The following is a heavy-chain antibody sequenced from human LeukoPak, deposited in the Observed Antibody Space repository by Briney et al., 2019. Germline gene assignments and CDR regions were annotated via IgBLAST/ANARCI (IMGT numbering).Heavy chain of an antibody. CDR2: IYYSGST. CDR1: GGSISSYY. V-gene: IGHV4-59*01. CDR3: ARYNVGYYYMDV. Sequence: PSETLSLTCTVSGGSISSYYWSWIRQPPGKGLEWIGYIYYSGSTNYNPSLKSRVTISVDTSKNQFSLKLSSVTAADTAVYYCARYNVGYYYMDVWGKGTTVTVSS. D-gene: IGHD1-1*01. J-gene: IGHJ6*03.